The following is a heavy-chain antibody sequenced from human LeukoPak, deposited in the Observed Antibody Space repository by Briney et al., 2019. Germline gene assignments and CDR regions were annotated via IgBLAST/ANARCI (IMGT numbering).Heavy chain of an antibody. V-gene: IGHV3-66*01. D-gene: IGHD1-1*01. CDR2: IYRGDSA. Sequence: PGGSLRLSCAASGFTVSSNYTSWVRQAPGKGLEWVSFIYRGDSAYYADSVKGRFTISRDNSKNTLYLQMNSLRAEDTAVYYCARAWRNGDFFDYWGQGTLVTVSS. CDR1: GFTVSSNY. CDR3: ARAWRNGDFFDY. J-gene: IGHJ4*02.